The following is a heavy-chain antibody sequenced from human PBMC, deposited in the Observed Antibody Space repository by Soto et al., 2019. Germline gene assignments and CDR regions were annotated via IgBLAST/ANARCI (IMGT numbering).Heavy chain of an antibody. J-gene: IGHJ5*02. CDR1: GGSISRYY. V-gene: IGHV4-4*07. D-gene: IGHD4-17*01. Sequence: QVQLQESGPGLVKPSETLSLTCTVSGGSISRYYWSWLRQPAGKGLEWIGRIYTSGSTNYNPFFMSRGTMSLYTSKKQVSLKRSTVTATDTAVYYCARDAHDYDDKHCFDPCGEGTMVTVSS. CDR2: IYTSGST. CDR3: ARDAHDYDDKHCFDP.